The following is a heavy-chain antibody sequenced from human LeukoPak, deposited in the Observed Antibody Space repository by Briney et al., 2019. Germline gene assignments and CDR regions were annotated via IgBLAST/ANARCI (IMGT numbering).Heavy chain of an antibody. J-gene: IGHJ6*03. V-gene: IGHV1-69*05. CDR2: IIPIFGTA. Sequence: SSVKVSCKASGGTFSSYAISWVRQAPGQGLEWMGVIIPIFGTANYAQKFQGRVTITTDESTSTAYMELSSLRSEDTAVYYCARGSSYSGYDPYYYYMDVWGKGTTVTVSS. D-gene: IGHD5-12*01. CDR3: ARGSSYSGYDPYYYYMDV. CDR1: GGTFSSYA.